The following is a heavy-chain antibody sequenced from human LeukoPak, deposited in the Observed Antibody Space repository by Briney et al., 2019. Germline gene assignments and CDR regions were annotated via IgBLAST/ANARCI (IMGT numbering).Heavy chain of an antibody. J-gene: IGHJ4*02. V-gene: IGHV1-18*01. D-gene: IGHD3-22*01. Sequence: ASVKVSCEASGYTFTSYCISWVRQAPGQGLEWMGWISAYNGNTNYAQRLQGRLTMTTDTSTSTAYMELRSLRSGDTAVYYCARSQPINMIVVVLTEWGQGTLVTVSS. CDR1: GYTFTSYC. CDR2: ISAYNGNT. CDR3: ARSQPINMIVVVLTE.